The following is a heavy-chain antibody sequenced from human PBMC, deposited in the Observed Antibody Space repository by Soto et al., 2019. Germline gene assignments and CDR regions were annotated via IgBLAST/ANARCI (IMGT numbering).Heavy chain of an antibody. Sequence: QITLKESGPALVKPTQTLTLTCTFSGFSLSTSGVGVGWIRQPTGKALEWLARIYWDGEKRYSPSQKSRLAITTDYSKHQVVITMASLDPVDAATYYCALFKVVPPNDFFDVWGQGTMVAVSS. CDR2: IYWDGEK. V-gene: IGHV2-5*02. CDR3: ALFKVVPPNDFFDV. CDR1: GFSLSTSGVG. J-gene: IGHJ3*01. D-gene: IGHD2-2*01.